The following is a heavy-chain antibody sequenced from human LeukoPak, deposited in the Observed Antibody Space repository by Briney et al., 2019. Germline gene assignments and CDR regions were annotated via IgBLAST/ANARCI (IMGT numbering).Heavy chain of an antibody. Sequence: PPETLSLTSTLSVGSISSYYWSWIRQPPGKGLEWIGYIYYSGSTNYNPSLKSRVTISVDTSKNQFSLKLSSVTAADTAVYYCARGSGSPDYWGQGTMVTVSS. CDR2: IYYSGST. V-gene: IGHV4-59*01. CDR3: ARGSGSPDY. D-gene: IGHD1-26*01. CDR1: VGSISSYY. J-gene: IGHJ4*02.